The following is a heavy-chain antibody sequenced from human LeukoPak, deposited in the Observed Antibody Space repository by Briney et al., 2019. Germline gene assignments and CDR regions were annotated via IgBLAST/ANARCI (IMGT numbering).Heavy chain of an antibody. CDR1: GFTLGSYT. V-gene: IGHV3-48*01. CDR3: ASSRKKYGSGSYYPLDY. CDR2: ISSSSSTI. Sequence: PGGSLRLSCAASGFTLGSYTMNWVRQAPGKGLEWVSYISSSSSTIQYADSVKGRFTISRDNSKNTLYLQMNSLRAEDTAVYYCASSRKKYGSGSYYPLDYWGQGTLVTVSS. D-gene: IGHD3-10*01. J-gene: IGHJ4*02.